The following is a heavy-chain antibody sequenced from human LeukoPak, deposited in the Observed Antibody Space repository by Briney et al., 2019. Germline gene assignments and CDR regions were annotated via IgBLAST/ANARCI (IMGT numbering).Heavy chain of an antibody. V-gene: IGHV3-21*01. Sequence: PGGSLRLSCAASGFTFSDYAMIWVRQAPGKGLEWVSYISPTNSFLYYSDSVRGRFTITRDNAKNSLYLQMDTLRAEDTAVYYCTRVGDSDRLKNDAFDIWGQGTMVTVSS. D-gene: IGHD3-16*01. J-gene: IGHJ3*02. CDR3: TRVGDSDRLKNDAFDI. CDR1: GFTFSDYA. CDR2: ISPTNSFL.